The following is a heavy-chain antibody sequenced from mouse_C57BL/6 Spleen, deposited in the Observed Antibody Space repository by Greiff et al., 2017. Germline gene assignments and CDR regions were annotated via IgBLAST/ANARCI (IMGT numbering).Heavy chain of an antibody. CDR3: ARGNWAFDY. Sequence: QVQLQQPGAELVKPGASVKLSCKASGYTFTSYWMQWVKQRPGQGLEWIGEIDPSDSYTNYNQKFKGQATLTVDTSSSTAYMQLSSLTSEDSAVYYCARGNWAFDYWGQGTTLTVSS. J-gene: IGHJ2*01. V-gene: IGHV1-50*01. CDR2: IDPSDSYT. CDR1: GYTFTSYW. D-gene: IGHD4-1*01.